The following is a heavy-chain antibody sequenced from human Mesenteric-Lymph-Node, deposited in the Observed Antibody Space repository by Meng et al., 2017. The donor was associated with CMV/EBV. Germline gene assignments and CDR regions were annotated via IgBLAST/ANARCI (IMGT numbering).Heavy chain of an antibody. J-gene: IGHJ5*02. CDR3: ARGEGGSSWYLLDL. D-gene: IGHD6-13*01. CDR2: VNSDESSR. Sequence: GGSLRLSCAASGFTLSDYWMHWVRQVPGKGLQWVSRVNSDESSRTYSASVEGRFTISTDNAKNTIYLQMDNMRVEGTAVYHCARGEGGSSWYLLDLWGQGTLVTVSS. CDR1: GFTLSDYW. V-gene: IGHV3-74*01.